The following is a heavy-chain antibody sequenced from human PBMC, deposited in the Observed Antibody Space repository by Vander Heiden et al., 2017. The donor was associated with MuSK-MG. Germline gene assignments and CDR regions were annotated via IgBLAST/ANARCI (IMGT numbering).Heavy chain of an antibody. V-gene: IGHV4-39*01. CDR1: GGSISSSNYY. Sequence: QLQLQESGPGLGKPSETLSLTCTVSGGSISSSNYYWGWIRQPPGKGLEWIGSIYYSGSTYYNPFLKSRVTISADTSKKQFSLKLSFVTAADTAVYYCARRIRNCFDPWGQGTLVTVSS. CDR2: IYYSGST. D-gene: IGHD5-18*01. CDR3: ARRIRNCFDP. J-gene: IGHJ5*02.